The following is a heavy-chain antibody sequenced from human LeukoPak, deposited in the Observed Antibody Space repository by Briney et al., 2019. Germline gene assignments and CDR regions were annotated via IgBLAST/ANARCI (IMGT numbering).Heavy chain of an antibody. Sequence: GKSLRLSCAASGFSFRYFGMHWVRQAPGKGLEWLSLILHDGSNKYYADSVKGRFTISRDNSKNTLYLQMNSLRAEDTAVYYCARDVLGVVPAAHDAFDIWGQGTMVTVSS. CDR3: ARDVLGVVPAAHDAFDI. CDR2: ILHDGSNK. D-gene: IGHD2-2*01. V-gene: IGHV3-30*03. CDR1: GFSFRYFG. J-gene: IGHJ3*02.